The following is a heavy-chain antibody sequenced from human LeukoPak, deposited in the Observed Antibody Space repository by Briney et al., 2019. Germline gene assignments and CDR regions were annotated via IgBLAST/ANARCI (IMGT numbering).Heavy chain of an antibody. D-gene: IGHD4-23*01. Sequence: GGSLRLSCAASGFTFSSYAMHWVRQAPGKGLEWVAVISYDGSNKYYADSVKGRFTTSRDNSKNTLYLQMNSLRAEDTAVYYCARDKGDYGGTLDYWGQGTLVTVSS. V-gene: IGHV3-30*04. CDR2: ISYDGSNK. CDR3: ARDKGDYGGTLDY. J-gene: IGHJ4*02. CDR1: GFTFSSYA.